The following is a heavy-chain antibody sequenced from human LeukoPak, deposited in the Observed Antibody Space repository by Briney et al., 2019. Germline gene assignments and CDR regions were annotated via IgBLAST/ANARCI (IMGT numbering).Heavy chain of an antibody. CDR2: ISGGGRTT. V-gene: IGHV3-23*01. D-gene: IGHD4-17*01. CDR3: AKDQSYGQYVNYYNGMNV. Sequence: GRSLRLSCAASGFMFTSFAMSWVRQAPGKGLEWISAISGGGRTTYYADSVKGRFTISRDNSKSTLYLQMNSLRADDTAVYYCAKDQSYGQYVNYYNGMNVWGQGTTVTVSS. CDR1: GFMFTSFA. J-gene: IGHJ6*02.